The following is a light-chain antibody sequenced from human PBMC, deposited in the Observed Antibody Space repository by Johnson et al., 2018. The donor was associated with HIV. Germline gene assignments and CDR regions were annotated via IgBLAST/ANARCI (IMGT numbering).Light chain of an antibody. CDR1: SSNIGNNY. CDR3: GTWDSSLSAYV. J-gene: IGLJ1*01. V-gene: IGLV1-51*01. Sequence: QSMLTQPPSVSAAPGQKVTISCSGSSSNIGNNYVSWYQQLPGTAPKLLIYDTIKRPSGIPDRFSGSKSGTSATLGITGLQTGDEADYYCGTWDSSLSAYVFGTGTNVTVL. CDR2: DTI.